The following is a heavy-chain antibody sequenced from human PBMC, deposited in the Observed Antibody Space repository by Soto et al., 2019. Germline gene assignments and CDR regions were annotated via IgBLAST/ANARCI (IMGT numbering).Heavy chain of an antibody. J-gene: IGHJ6*02. Sequence: QVQLVQSGAEVKKPGASVKVSCKASGYTFTSYGISWVRQAPGQGLEWMGWISAYNGNTNYAQKLQGRVTMTTDTSTSTAYMELRSLRSDDTAVYYCARGGYCISTSCWDYYYYGMDVWGQGTTVTVSS. CDR3: ARGGYCISTSCWDYYYYGMDV. CDR2: ISAYNGNT. V-gene: IGHV1-18*01. CDR1: GYTFTSYG. D-gene: IGHD2-2*01.